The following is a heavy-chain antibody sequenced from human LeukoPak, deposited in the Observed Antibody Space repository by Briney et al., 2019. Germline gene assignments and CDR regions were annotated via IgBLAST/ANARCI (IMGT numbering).Heavy chain of an antibody. CDR2: INHSGST. V-gene: IGHV4-34*01. Sequence: SETLSLTCAVYGGSFSGCYWSWIRQPPGKGLEWIGEINHSGSTNYNPSLKSRVTISVDTSKNQFSLKLSSVTAADTAVYYCARYCSSTSCSDYYYYGMDVWGQGTTVTVSS. D-gene: IGHD2-2*01. CDR3: ARYCSSTSCSDYYYYGMDV. CDR1: GGSFSGCY. J-gene: IGHJ6*02.